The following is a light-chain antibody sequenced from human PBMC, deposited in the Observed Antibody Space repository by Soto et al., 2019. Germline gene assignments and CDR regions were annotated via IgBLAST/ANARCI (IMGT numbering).Light chain of an antibody. Sequence: IVVTKSPATLSWSPGDGATLSCRASQSVTSRYLAWYQKNPGQAPRLRRYGASSRATGIPDRFIGSGSGRDYTLTICRLEPPADAVLYCQQYGSSPPWTFGQGTKVDIK. J-gene: IGKJ1*01. CDR1: QSVTSRY. CDR3: QQYGSSPPWT. V-gene: IGKV3-20*01. CDR2: GAS.